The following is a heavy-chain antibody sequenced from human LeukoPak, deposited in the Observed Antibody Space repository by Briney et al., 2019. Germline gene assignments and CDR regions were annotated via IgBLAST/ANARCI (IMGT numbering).Heavy chain of an antibody. J-gene: IGHJ4*02. V-gene: IGHV3-23*05. D-gene: IGHD6-19*01. Sequence: GGSLRLSCAASAFTVSTHFMSWVRQAPGKVLEWVSAICRSGSSTYYAGSVKGRFTIPRDNSKNPRYLQMNSLRAEDTAVYYCAKGGVSSGWYFEVFDYWGQGTLVTVSS. CDR2: ICRSGSST. CDR3: AKGGVSSGWYFEVFDY. CDR1: AFTVSTHF.